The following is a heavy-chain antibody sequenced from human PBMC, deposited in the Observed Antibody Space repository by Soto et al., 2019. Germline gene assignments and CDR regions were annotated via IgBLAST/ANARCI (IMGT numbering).Heavy chain of an antibody. V-gene: IGHV5-51*01. CDR2: IYPGDSDT. CDR1: GYSCTSYW. D-gene: IGHD3-10*01. Sequence: PGESLKISCKGSGYSCTSYWIGWVRQMPGKGLEWMGIIYPGDSDTRYSPSFQGQVTISADKSITTAYLQWSSLKASDTAMYYCARHERLDISYGSGSHLDYWGQGTLVTVSS. CDR3: ARHERLDISYGSGSHLDY. J-gene: IGHJ4*02.